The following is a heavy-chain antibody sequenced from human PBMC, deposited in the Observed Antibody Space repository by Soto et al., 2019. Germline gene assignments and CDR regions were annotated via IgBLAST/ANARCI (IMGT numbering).Heavy chain of an antibody. CDR3: AREFCSGGNCYTYYFDP. D-gene: IGHD2-15*01. V-gene: IGHV3-74*01. CDR1: GLTFNRYW. Sequence: GGSLRLSCAASGLTFNRYWMHWVRHAPGKGLVWVSHINTDGSNTTYADSVKGRFTISRDNAKSTLFLQMNSLRDEDTAVYYCAREFCSGGNCYTYYFDPWGQGIPVTVSS. J-gene: IGHJ5*02. CDR2: INTDGSNT.